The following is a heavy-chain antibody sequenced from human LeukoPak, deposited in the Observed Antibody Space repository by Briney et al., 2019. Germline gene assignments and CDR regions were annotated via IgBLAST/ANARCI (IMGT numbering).Heavy chain of an antibody. CDR2: INHDGSEK. D-gene: IGHD2-2*01. J-gene: IGHJ4*02. CDR1: GFSISGYW. CDR3: AKSYASRALFES. Sequence: GGSLRLSCVASGFSISGYWMNWVRQAPGKGLEWVANINHDGSEKDQVDSVQGRFTISRDNAKNSLYLQMNSLRAEDTALYYCAKSYASRALFESWGQGTLVTVSS. V-gene: IGHV3-7*01.